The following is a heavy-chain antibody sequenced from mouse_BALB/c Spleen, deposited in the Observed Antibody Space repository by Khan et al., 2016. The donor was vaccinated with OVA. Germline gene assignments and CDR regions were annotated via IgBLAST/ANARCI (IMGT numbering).Heavy chain of an antibody. D-gene: IGHD2-10*02. J-gene: IGHJ4*01. CDR3: AKGVWSYYVALDY. CDR2: IWGGGTT. CDR1: GFSLTDYG. Sequence: QVQLKQSGPGLVAPSQNLSITCTVSGFSLTDYGVSWVRQPPGKGLEWLVVIWGGGTTFYNSALKSRLSISKDNSKSQVFLKMNSLQTDDTAMYYCAKGVWSYYVALDYWGQGTSVTVSS. V-gene: IGHV2-6-5*01.